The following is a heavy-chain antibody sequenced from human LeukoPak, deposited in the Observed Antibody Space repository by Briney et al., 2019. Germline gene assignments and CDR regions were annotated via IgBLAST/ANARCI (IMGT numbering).Heavy chain of an antibody. Sequence: PGGSLRLSCAASGFSFNYYAMHWVRQAPGKGLEWVAVISYDGNNKFYADSVKGRFTISRDNSKNTLYLQMNDLRVEDTAVYYAARGRYNYGSGSPTDFEYWGQGTLVTVSS. J-gene: IGHJ4*02. CDR3: ARGRYNYGSGSPTDFEY. D-gene: IGHD3-10*01. V-gene: IGHV3-30-3*01. CDR2: ISYDGNNK. CDR1: GFSFNYYA.